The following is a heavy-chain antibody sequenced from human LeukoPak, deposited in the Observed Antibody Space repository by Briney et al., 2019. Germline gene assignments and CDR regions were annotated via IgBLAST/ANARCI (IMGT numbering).Heavy chain of an antibody. Sequence: ASVTVSCKASGGTFSSYAISWVRQAPGQGLEWMGGIIPIFGTANYAQKFQGRVTITADESTSTAYMELSSLRAEDTAVYYCARDLIVVVPAAIRYYYYGMDVWGQGTTVTVSS. CDR2: IIPIFGTA. CDR3: ARDLIVVVPAAIRYYYYGMDV. D-gene: IGHD2-2*01. CDR1: GGTFSSYA. J-gene: IGHJ6*02. V-gene: IGHV1-69*13.